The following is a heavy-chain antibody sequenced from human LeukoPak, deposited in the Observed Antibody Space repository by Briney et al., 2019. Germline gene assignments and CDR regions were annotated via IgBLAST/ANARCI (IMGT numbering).Heavy chain of an antibody. D-gene: IGHD2-2*01. V-gene: IGHV1-18*04. Sequence: SVKVSCKASGYTFTSYGISWVRQAPGQGREWRGWISAYNGNTNYAQKLQGRVTMTTDTATSTAYMELRSLRSDDTAVYYCARVVGCSSTSCYVVWFDPWGQGTLVTVSS. CDR2: ISAYNGNT. CDR3: ARVVGCSSTSCYVVWFDP. CDR1: GYTFTSYG. J-gene: IGHJ5*02.